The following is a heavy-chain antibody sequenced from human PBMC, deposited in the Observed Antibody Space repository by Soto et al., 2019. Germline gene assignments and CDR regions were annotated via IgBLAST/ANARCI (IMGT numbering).Heavy chain of an antibody. CDR2: ISSSGRST. V-gene: IGHV3-23*01. CDR1: GLTFSSYA. CDR3: ARGGYDILTGYYTNWFDP. J-gene: IGHJ5*02. Sequence: PGGSLRLSCAASGLTFSSYAMSWVRQAPGKGLEQVSAISSSGRSTYYADTVKGRFTISRDNAKNTLYLQMNSLRAEDTAVYYCARGGYDILTGYYTNWFDPWGQGTLVTVSS. D-gene: IGHD3-9*01.